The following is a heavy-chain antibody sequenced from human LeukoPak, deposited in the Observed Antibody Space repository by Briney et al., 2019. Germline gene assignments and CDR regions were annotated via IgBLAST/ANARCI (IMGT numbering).Heavy chain of an antibody. V-gene: IGHV4-59*01. Sequence: PSETLSLTCTVSGGSMSGYYWSWIRQRPGKGLEWIGYIFSSGSSNFNPSLKSRVTVFVDTSKNQFSLKVTSPTAADTAVYYCARTIKSGNYYWFDPWGQGTLVIVSS. CDR2: IFSSGSS. CDR1: GGSMSGYY. D-gene: IGHD1-26*01. CDR3: ARTIKSGNYYWFDP. J-gene: IGHJ5*02.